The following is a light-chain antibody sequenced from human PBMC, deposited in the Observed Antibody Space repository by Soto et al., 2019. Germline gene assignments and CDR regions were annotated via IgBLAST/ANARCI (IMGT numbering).Light chain of an antibody. V-gene: IGKV3-11*01. Sequence: IEFTQSPATLSLSPGERVTLHCRASQSVSSYLAWYQQKPGQAPRLLIYDASNRAAGVPARFSGSGSETDFTLTISSLEPEDFAVYYCQQRSNWPLTFGGGTKVDIK. J-gene: IGKJ4*01. CDR3: QQRSNWPLT. CDR1: QSVSSY. CDR2: DAS.